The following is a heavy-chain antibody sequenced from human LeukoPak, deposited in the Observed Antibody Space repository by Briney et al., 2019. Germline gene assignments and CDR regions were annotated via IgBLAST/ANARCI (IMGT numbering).Heavy chain of an antibody. V-gene: IGHV4-34*01. CDR1: GGSFSGYY. J-gene: IGHJ4*02. CDR3: ARGRGIAAAGTRNKLFDY. CDR2: IKHSGST. Sequence: SETLSLTCAVYGGSFSGYYWSWIRQPPGKGLEWIGEIKHSGSTNHNPSLKSRVTISVDTSKNQFSLKLSSVTAADTAVYYCARGRGIAAAGTRNKLFDYWGQGTLVTVSS. D-gene: IGHD6-13*01.